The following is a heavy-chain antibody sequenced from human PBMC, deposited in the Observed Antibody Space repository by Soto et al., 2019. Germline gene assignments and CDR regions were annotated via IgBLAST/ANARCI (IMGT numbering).Heavy chain of an antibody. CDR2: FYYSGST. CDR1: GASISSYY. V-gene: IGHV4-59*01. Sequence: QVQLQESGPGLVKPSETLSLTCSVSGASISSYYWSWIRQPPGKGLEWIGYFYYSGSTNYNPSLKSRVTISVDTSKNQVSLKLSSVTAADTAVYYCARSRGGYFDYWGQGTLVTVSS. J-gene: IGHJ4*02. CDR3: ARSRGGYFDY. D-gene: IGHD3-22*01.